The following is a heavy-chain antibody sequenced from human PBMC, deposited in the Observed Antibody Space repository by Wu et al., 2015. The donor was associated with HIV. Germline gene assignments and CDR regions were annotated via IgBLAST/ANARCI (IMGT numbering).Heavy chain of an antibody. J-gene: IGHJ3*02. CDR3: ARPYSGYAYDVLDI. D-gene: IGHD5-12*01. Sequence: QVQLVQSGAEVKKPGSSVKVSCTASGGTLNYYVTSWVRQAPRQGLEWMGKIIPVFGTTKYAQNFQGRVTISADESTRTVFMELSSLRSDDTAVYYCARPYSGYAYDVLDIWGQGTVVFVSS. CDR1: GGTLNYYV. V-gene: IGHV1-69*15. CDR2: IIPVFGTT.